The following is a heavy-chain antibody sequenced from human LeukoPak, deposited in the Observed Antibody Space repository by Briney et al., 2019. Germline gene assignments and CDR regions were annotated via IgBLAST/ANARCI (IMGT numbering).Heavy chain of an antibody. Sequence: ASVKVSCKVSGYTLTELSMHWVRQAPGKGLEWMGGFDPEDRETIYAQKFQGRVTMTEDTSTDTAYMELSSLRSEDTAVYYCATDYYDFWSGYLPPFDPWGQGTLVTVSS. J-gene: IGHJ5*02. D-gene: IGHD3-3*01. CDR3: ATDYYDFWSGYLPPFDP. CDR2: FDPEDRET. CDR1: GYTLTELS. V-gene: IGHV1-24*01.